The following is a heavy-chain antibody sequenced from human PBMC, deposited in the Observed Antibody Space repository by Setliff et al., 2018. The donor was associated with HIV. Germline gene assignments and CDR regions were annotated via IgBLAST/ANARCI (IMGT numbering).Heavy chain of an antibody. Sequence: GASVKVSCKASGYTFTSDYIHWVRQAPGQGLEWMGIINPAGNPTSYAQKLQGRVTMTTDTSTSTAYMELRSLRSDDTAVYYCARVVVRGVTFIAEYFQHWGQGTLVTVSS. CDR3: ARVVVRGVTFIAEYFQH. V-gene: IGHV1-46*01. CDR2: INPAGNPT. CDR1: GYTFTSDY. J-gene: IGHJ1*01. D-gene: IGHD3-10*01.